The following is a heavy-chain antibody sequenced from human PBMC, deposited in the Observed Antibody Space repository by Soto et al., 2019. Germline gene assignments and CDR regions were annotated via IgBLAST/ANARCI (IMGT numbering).Heavy chain of an antibody. D-gene: IGHD3-22*01. V-gene: IGHV3-30-3*01. CDR3: ARDAYYYDSSGYGPFDY. CDR2: ISYDGSNK. CDR1: GFTFSSYA. J-gene: IGHJ4*02. Sequence: GGSLRLSCAASGFTFSSYAMHWVRQSPGKGLEWVAVISYDGSNKYYADSVKGRFTISRDNSKNTLYLQMNSLRAEDTAVYYCARDAYYYDSSGYGPFDYWGQGTLVTVSS.